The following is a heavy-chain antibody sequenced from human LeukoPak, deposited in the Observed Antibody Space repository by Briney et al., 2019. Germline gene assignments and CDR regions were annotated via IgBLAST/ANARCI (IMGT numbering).Heavy chain of an antibody. CDR2: IRSKAYGGTT. Sequence: PGRSLRLSCTAYGFTFGDYAMSWVRQAPGKGLEWVGFIRSKAYGGTTEYAASVKGRFTISRDDSKSIAYLQMNSLKTEDTAVYYCTRVGSSSSFDYWGQGTLVTVSS. J-gene: IGHJ4*02. V-gene: IGHV3-49*04. CDR3: TRVGSSSSFDY. CDR1: GFTFGDYA. D-gene: IGHD6-6*01.